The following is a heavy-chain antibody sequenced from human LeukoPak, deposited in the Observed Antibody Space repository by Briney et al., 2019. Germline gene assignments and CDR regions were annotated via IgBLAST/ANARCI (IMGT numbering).Heavy chain of an antibody. D-gene: IGHD3-10*01. CDR2: INGDGTNT. Sequence: PGGSLRLSCAASGFSFSTHWTHWARQVPGKGLMWVARINGDGTNTIYTDSVKGRFTISRDNSKNTVDLQMNSLTAEDTAVYYCASGVVIWLGHAFDMWGQGTRVTVTS. V-gene: IGHV3-74*01. J-gene: IGHJ3*02. CDR3: ASGVVIWLGHAFDM. CDR1: GFSFSTHW.